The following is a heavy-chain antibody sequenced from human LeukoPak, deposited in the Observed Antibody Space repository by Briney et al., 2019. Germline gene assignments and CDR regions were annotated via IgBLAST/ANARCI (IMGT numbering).Heavy chain of an antibody. D-gene: IGHD4-23*01. CDR3: TRGTPWFDP. J-gene: IGHJ5*02. V-gene: IGHV1-2*02. CDR1: GYSFTAYY. CDR2: INPNTGGT. Sequence: ASVKVSCKASGYSFTAYYIYWIRHSPAEGFEWMGWINPNTGGTNYAGKFHGRVIMTRDTPIDTAYMELSSVTSDDTAVYYCTRGTPWFDPWGQGTLVTVSS.